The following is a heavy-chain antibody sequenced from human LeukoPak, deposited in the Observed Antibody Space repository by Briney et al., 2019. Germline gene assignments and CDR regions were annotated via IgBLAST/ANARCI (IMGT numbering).Heavy chain of an antibody. V-gene: IGHV1-18*01. CDR1: GYTFTNYG. CDR3: ARGREYYGSGSYFIPCDY. J-gene: IGHJ4*02. Sequence: ASVKVSCKASGYTFTNYGISWVRQAPAQGLEWMGWISAYNGNTNYAQKLQGRVTMTTDTSTSTAYMELRSLRSDDTAVYYCARGREYYGSGSYFIPCDYWGQGTLVTVSS. CDR2: ISAYNGNT. D-gene: IGHD3-10*01.